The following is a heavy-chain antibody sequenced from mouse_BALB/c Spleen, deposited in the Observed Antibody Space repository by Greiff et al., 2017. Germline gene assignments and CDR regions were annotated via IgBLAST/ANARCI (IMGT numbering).Heavy chain of an antibody. J-gene: IGHJ3*01. V-gene: IGHV1-66*01. CDR3: ARVGEYGLTGFAY. Sequence: QVQLKQSGPELVKPGASVKISCKASGYSFTSYYIHWVKQRPGQGLEWIGWIFPGSGNTKYNEKFKGKATLTPDTSSSTAYMQLSSLTSEDSAVYFCARVGEYGLTGFAYWGQGTLVTVSA. CDR2: IFPGSGNT. CDR1: GYSFTSYY. D-gene: IGHD1-1*02.